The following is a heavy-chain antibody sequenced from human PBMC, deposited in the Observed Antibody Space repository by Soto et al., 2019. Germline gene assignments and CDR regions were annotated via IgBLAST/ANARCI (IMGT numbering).Heavy chain of an antibody. Sequence: QVQLLQSGPEVKKPGASVKVSCKVSGHSLAELGIHWVRQAPGKGLEWMGGFDHEDGETIYVQNFQGRVTMTEDTSRDTAYMELTRLRSDDTAVYYCVTKQLWYPYNWFDPWGQGTLVTVSS. CDR1: GHSLAELG. CDR3: VTKQLWYPYNWFDP. CDR2: FDHEDGET. V-gene: IGHV1-24*01. D-gene: IGHD6-13*01. J-gene: IGHJ5*02.